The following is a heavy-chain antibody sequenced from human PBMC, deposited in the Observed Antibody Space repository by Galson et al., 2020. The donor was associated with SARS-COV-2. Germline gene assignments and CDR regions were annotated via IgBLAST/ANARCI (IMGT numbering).Heavy chain of an antibody. CDR2: VYYTGST. J-gene: IGHJ2*01. Sequence: ETSETLSLTCTASGGSISSYYWSWIRQPPGKGLDWIGCVYYTGSTNYTPSLRSRVTISLDTSKNQFSLKLSSVPAADTAVYYCAGLLTGWYFDLWGRGTLVTVSS. V-gene: IGHV4-59*08. CDR3: AGLLTGWYFDL. D-gene: IGHD2-8*01. CDR1: GGSISSYY.